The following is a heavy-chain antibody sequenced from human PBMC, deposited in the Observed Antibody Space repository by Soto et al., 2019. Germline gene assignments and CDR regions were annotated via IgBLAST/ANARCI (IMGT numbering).Heavy chain of an antibody. Sequence: GASVKVSCKASGGTFSSYAISWVRQAPGQGLEWMGGIIPILGTANYAQKFQGRVTITADESPSTAYMELSSLRSEDTDVYYCARGGLWSGYYQVQNYYGMDVWGPVTTVTVSS. CDR1: GGTFSSYA. CDR2: IIPILGTA. J-gene: IGHJ6*02. CDR3: ARGGLWSGYYQVQNYYGMDV. D-gene: IGHD3-3*01. V-gene: IGHV1-69*13.